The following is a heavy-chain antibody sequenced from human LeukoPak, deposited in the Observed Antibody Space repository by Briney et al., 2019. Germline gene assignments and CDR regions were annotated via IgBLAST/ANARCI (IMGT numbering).Heavy chain of an antibody. D-gene: IGHD1-26*01. J-gene: IGHJ4*02. CDR2: INHNGNVN. CDR1: GFTFSSYS. V-gene: IGHV3-7*01. Sequence: GGSLRLSCAASGFTFSSYSMNWVRQAPGKGLEWVASINHNGNVNYYVDSVKGRFTISRDNAKNSLYLQMNSLRDEDTAVYYCASSGSYRFGYWGQGTLVTVSS. CDR3: ASSGSYRFGY.